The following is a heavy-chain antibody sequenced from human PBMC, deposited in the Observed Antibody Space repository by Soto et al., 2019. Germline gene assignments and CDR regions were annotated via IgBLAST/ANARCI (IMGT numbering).Heavy chain of an antibody. CDR2: IYYSGST. CDR1: GGSISSGGYY. Sequence: SETLSLTCTVSGGSISSGGYYWSWIRQHPGKGLEWIGYIYYSGSTYYNPSLKSRVTISVDTSKNQFSLKLSSVTAADTAVYYCARGTAEDYDFWSGYYPDYYYYYMDVWGKGTTVTAP. V-gene: IGHV4-31*03. CDR3: ARGTAEDYDFWSGYYPDYYYYYMDV. D-gene: IGHD3-3*01. J-gene: IGHJ6*03.